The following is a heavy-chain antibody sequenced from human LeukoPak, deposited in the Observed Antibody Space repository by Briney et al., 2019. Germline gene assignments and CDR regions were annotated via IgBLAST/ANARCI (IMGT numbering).Heavy chain of an antibody. Sequence: GESLKISCQGSGYSFTNYWIGWVRQMPGKGLEWMGIIYPGDSDTRYSPSFQGQVTVSADKSITTAYLQWSNLTASDTAMYYCAREGASFEFDYWGQGTLVTVSS. J-gene: IGHJ4*02. D-gene: IGHD3-9*01. CDR1: GYSFTNYW. CDR3: AREGASFEFDY. V-gene: IGHV5-51*01. CDR2: IYPGDSDT.